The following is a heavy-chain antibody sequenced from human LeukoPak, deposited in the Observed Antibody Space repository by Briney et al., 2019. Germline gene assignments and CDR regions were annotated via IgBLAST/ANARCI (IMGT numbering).Heavy chain of an antibody. CDR3: ARNRIVVVTATKSYYFDY. CDR2: ISYDGSNK. D-gene: IGHD2-21*02. J-gene: IGHJ4*02. CDR1: GYTFTTNYA. Sequence: SCKASGYTFTTNYAMHWVRQAPGKGLEWVAVISYDGSNKYYADSVKGRFTISRDNSKNTLYLQMNSLRAEDTAVYYCARNRIVVVTATKSYYFDYWGQGTLVTVSS. V-gene: IGHV3-30-3*01.